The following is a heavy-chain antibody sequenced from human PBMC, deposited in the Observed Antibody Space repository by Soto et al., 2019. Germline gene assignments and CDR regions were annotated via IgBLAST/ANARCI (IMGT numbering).Heavy chain of an antibody. Sequence: QVQLVQSGAEVKKPGSSVKVSCKASGGTFSSYTISWVRQAPGQGLEWMGRIIPILGIANYAQKFQGRVXIXAXXSTSTAYMELSSLRSEDTAVYYCARDGAVAGLPDYWGQGTLVTVSS. CDR2: IIPILGIA. D-gene: IGHD6-19*01. CDR1: GGTFSSYT. CDR3: ARDGAVAGLPDY. V-gene: IGHV1-69*08. J-gene: IGHJ4*02.